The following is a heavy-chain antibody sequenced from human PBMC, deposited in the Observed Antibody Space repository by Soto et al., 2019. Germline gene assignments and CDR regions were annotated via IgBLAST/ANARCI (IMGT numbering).Heavy chain of an antibody. CDR1: GGSFSCYQ. CDR2: INHSGTT. CDR3: AREHDY. J-gene: IGHJ4*02. V-gene: IGHV4-34*01. Sequence: SETLSLTCVVYGGSFSCYQWNWIRQSPGQGLEWIGEINHSGTTKYNPSLESRINLSVDTSKKQFSLKMFSVTAADTAVYYCAREHDYWGQGTLVTVSS.